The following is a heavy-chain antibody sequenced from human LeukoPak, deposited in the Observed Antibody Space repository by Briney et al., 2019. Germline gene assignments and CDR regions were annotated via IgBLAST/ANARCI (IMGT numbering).Heavy chain of an antibody. J-gene: IGHJ4*02. CDR1: GFTFSSYW. D-gene: IGHD1-1*01. Sequence: PGGSLRLSCAVSGFTFSSYWVSWVRQAPGKGLEWVANMPPDGNEKYYMDSVRGRFTISGDNAKNSLYLQMNSLRVEDTAVYFCARSPASGTAIGYWGQGTLVTVSS. CDR2: MPPDGNEK. CDR3: ARSPASGTAIGY. V-gene: IGHV3-7*01.